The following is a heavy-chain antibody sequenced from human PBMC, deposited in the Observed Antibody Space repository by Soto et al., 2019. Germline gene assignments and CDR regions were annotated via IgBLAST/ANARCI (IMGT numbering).Heavy chain of an antibody. Sequence: ASVKVSCKASGYTFTSYDINWVRQATGQGLEWMGWMNPNSGNTGYAQKFQGRVTMTRNTSISTAYMELGSLRSEDTAVYYCARAGTLLWFGELLDGYYYYMDVWGKGTTVTVSS. V-gene: IGHV1-8*01. CDR2: MNPNSGNT. CDR1: GYTFTSYD. J-gene: IGHJ6*03. CDR3: ARAGTLLWFGELLDGYYYYMDV. D-gene: IGHD3-10*01.